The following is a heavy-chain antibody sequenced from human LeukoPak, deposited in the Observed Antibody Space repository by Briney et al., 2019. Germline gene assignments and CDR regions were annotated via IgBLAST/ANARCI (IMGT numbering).Heavy chain of an antibody. CDR3: AREDLGFDS. J-gene: IGHJ5*01. Sequence: GGSLRLSCAAPRFIFSGYGMHWVRQAPGKGLEWVAVIWYDGTEKYYGESVKGRFSISRDNSKNTLYLQMNSLRVEDTAIYFCAREDLGFDSWGRGTLVIVSS. V-gene: IGHV3-33*01. CDR2: IWYDGTEK. CDR1: RFIFSGYG.